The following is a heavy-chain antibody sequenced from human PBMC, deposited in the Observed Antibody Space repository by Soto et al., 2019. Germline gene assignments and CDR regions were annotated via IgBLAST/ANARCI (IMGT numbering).Heavy chain of an antibody. D-gene: IGHD1-26*01. V-gene: IGHV3-53*01. CDR1: GFTVSSNY. CDR2: IYSGGSA. Sequence: LRLSCAASGFTVSSNYMTWVRQAPGKGLEWVSVIYSGGSAYYAAPVSGRFIISRDDSKNTLYLQVNNLKIEDTAVYYCSTALGTYYSRFDYWGQGALVTVSS. CDR3: STALGTYYSRFDY. J-gene: IGHJ4*02.